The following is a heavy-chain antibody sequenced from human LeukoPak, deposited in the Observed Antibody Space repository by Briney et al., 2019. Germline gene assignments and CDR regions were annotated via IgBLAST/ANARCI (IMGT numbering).Heavy chain of an antibody. V-gene: IGHV4-34*01. D-gene: IGHD2-8*02. CDR3: ARGLLAYSHFDY. Sequence: SETLSLTCAVYGGSFSGYYWSWIRQPPGKGLEWIGEINHSGSTNYNPSLKSRVTISVDTSKNQFFLKLSSVTAADTAVYYCARGLLAYSHFDYWGQGTLVTVSS. CDR1: GGSFSGYY. CDR2: INHSGST. J-gene: IGHJ4*02.